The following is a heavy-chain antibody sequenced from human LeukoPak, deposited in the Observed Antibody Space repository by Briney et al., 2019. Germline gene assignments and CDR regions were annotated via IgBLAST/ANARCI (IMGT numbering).Heavy chain of an antibody. CDR3: ARAWSRDGYNYDY. Sequence: ASVKVSCKASGYTFTGYYMHWVRPAPGEGLEWMGWINPNSGGTNYAQKFQGRVTMTRDTSISTAYMELSRLRSDDTAVYYCARAWSRDGYNYDYWGQGTLVTVSS. D-gene: IGHD5-24*01. V-gene: IGHV1-2*02. CDR2: INPNSGGT. CDR1: GYTFTGYY. J-gene: IGHJ4*02.